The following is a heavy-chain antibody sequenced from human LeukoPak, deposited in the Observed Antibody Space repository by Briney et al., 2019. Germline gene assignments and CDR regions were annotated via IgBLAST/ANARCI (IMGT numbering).Heavy chain of an antibody. D-gene: IGHD3-10*01. CDR1: GFTFSSYG. CDR3: AKAGLLWFGESWMDV. Sequence: GGSLRLSCAASGFTFSSYGMHWVRQAPGKGLEWVANIKEDGSESHYVDSVKGRFTISRDNAKNSLYLQMNSLRAEDTAMYFCAKAGLLWFGESWMDVWGQGTTVTVSS. CDR2: IKEDGSES. J-gene: IGHJ6*02. V-gene: IGHV3-7*01.